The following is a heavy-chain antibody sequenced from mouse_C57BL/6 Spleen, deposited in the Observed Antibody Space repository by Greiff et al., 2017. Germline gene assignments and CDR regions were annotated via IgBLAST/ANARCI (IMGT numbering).Heavy chain of an antibody. CDR1: GFNIKDDY. V-gene: IGHV14-4*01. Sequence: VHVKQSGAELERPGASVKLSCTASGFNIKDDYMHWVKQRPEQGLEWIGWIDPENGDTEYASKFQGKATITADTSSNTAYLQLSSLTSEDTAVYYCTTGGGSWGTGTTVTVSS. D-gene: IGHD1-1*02. CDR3: TTGGGS. J-gene: IGHJ1*03. CDR2: IDPENGDT.